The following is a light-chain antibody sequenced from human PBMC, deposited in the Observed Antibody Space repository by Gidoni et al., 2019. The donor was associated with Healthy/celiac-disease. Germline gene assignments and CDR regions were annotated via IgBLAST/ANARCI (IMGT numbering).Light chain of an antibody. Sequence: QSVLTQPPSVSGAPGQSVTISCTGSSSNTGAGYDVHWYQQLPGTAPKLLSYCNSNRPSGVPDRFSGSKSGTSASLAITGLQAEDEADYYCQSYDSSLSGFYVFGTGTKVTVL. V-gene: IGLV1-40*01. CDR2: CNS. CDR3: QSYDSSLSGFYV. J-gene: IGLJ1*01. CDR1: SSNTGAGYD.